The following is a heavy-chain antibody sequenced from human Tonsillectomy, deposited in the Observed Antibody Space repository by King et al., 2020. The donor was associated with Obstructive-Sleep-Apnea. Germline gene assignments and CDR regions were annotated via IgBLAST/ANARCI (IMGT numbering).Heavy chain of an antibody. CDR3: ASLSGDVGTYYYYGMDV. J-gene: IGHJ6*02. V-gene: IGHV4-34*01. CDR1: GGSFSGYY. D-gene: IGHD3-10*01. Sequence: VQLQQWGAGLLKPSETLSLTCAVYGGSFSGYYWSWIRQPPGKGLEWIGEINHSGSTKYNASLKSRVTISVDTSKHQFSLKFSSATAADTAVYYCASLSGDVGTYYYYGMDVWGQGTPVTVSS. CDR2: INHSGST.